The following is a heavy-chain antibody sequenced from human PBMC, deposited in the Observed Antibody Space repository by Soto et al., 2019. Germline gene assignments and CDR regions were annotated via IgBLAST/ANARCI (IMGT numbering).Heavy chain of an antibody. CDR2: ISGSGGRT. CDR3: AKSDCSGGSCYFPFDC. J-gene: IGHJ4*02. D-gene: IGHD2-15*01. Sequence: VRLSCAASGFTFSNYGMSWVRQAPGKGLEWVSSISGSGGRTYYADSVKGRFTISRDNSKNTLYLQTDSLRAEDTAFYYCAKSDCSGGSCYFPFDCWGQGTLVTVSS. V-gene: IGHV3-23*01. CDR1: GFTFSNYG.